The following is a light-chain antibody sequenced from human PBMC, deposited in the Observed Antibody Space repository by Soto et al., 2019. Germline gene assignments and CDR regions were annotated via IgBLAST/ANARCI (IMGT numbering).Light chain of an antibody. CDR3: QQHNSSPWT. J-gene: IGKJ1*01. CDR1: QSISDW. CDR2: YAS. Sequence: IQMTQSPSTLSASVLDIFTITCRASQSISDWLAWFQQKPGKAPKVLIYYASTLESGVPSRFSGSGSGTEFTLTISSLQPEDSATYYCQQHNSSPWTFGQGTKVDIK. V-gene: IGKV1-5*01.